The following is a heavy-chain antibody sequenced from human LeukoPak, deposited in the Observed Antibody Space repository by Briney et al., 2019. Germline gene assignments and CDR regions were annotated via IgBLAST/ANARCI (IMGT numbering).Heavy chain of an antibody. V-gene: IGHV4-34*01. D-gene: IGHD6-6*01. CDR1: GGSFSGYY. Sequence: SETLSLTCAVYGGSFSGYYWSWIRQPPGKGLEWIGEINHSGSTNYNPSLKSRVTISVDTSKNQFSLKLSSVTAADTAVYYCARRSNRIAARLRGYFDYWGQGTLVTVSS. CDR2: INHSGST. J-gene: IGHJ4*02. CDR3: ARRSNRIAARLRGYFDY.